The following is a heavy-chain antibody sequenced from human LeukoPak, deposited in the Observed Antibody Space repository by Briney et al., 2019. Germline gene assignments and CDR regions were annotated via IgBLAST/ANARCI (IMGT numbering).Heavy chain of an antibody. CDR2: TYTSGST. J-gene: IGHJ4*02. D-gene: IGHD3-3*01. V-gene: IGHV4-61*02. CDR1: GGSISSGSYY. CDR3: ARDGRDFWSGSPKYFDY. Sequence: SQTLSLTCTVSGGSISSGSYYWSWIRQPAGKGLEWIGRTYTSGSTNYNPSLKSRVTISVDTSKNQFSLKLSSVTAADTAVYYCARDGRDFWSGSPKYFDYWGQGTLVTVSS.